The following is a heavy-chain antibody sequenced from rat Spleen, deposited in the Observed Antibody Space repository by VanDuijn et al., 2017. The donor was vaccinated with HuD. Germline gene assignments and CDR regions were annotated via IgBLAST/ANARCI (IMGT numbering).Heavy chain of an antibody. CDR3: TTTTL. CDR1: GFTFSNYD. V-gene: IGHV5-27*01. CDR2: ISTGGGTT. Sequence: EVQLVESGGGLVQPGRSLKLSCAASGFTFSNYDMAWVRQAPTKGLEWIASISTGGGTTYYPDSVKGRFTISRDNAENTVYLQMDSLRSEDTATYYCTTTTLWGQGTLVTVSS. D-gene: IGHD1-4*01. J-gene: IGHJ3*01.